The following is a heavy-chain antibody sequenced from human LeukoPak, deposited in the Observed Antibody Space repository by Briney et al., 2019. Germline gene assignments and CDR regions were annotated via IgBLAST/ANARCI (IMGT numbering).Heavy chain of an antibody. CDR3: AKGIGPYCSSTSCYIFDY. CDR1: GFTFSSYS. D-gene: IGHD2-2*02. V-gene: IGHV3-21*04. J-gene: IGHJ4*02. Sequence: GGSLRLSCAASGFTFSSYSMNWVRQAPGKGLEWVSSISSSSSYIYYADSVKGRFTISRDNAKNSLYLQMNSLRAEDTAVYYCAKGIGPYCSSTSCYIFDYWGQGTLVTVSS. CDR2: ISSSSSYI.